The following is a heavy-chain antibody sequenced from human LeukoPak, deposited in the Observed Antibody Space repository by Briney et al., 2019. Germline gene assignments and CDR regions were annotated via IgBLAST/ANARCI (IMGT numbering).Heavy chain of an antibody. J-gene: IGHJ5*02. CDR2: VKPDGSAT. V-gene: IGHV3-7*01. CDR3: VRGGSNIFS. Sequence: TGGSLRLSCAASGFAFTPVWMSWGRKAPGKGLEGVAYVKPDGSATNHGHSVKGRFTISRDNAKNSLFLQMNSLRVEDTAVYYCVRGGSNIFSWGQGTLVTVSS. CDR1: GFAFTPVW. D-gene: IGHD3-16*01.